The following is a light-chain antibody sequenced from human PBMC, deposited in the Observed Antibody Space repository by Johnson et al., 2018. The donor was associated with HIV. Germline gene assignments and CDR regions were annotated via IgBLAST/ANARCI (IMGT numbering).Light chain of an antibody. CDR3: GTWDSSLSAGF. V-gene: IGLV1-51*01. CDR2: DNN. J-gene: IGLJ1*01. CDR1: SSNIGNNY. Sequence: QSVLTQSPSVSAAAGQRVTISCSGSSSNIGNNYVSWYQQLPGTAPKLLIYDNNKRPSGIPDRFSGSKSGTSATLGITGLQTGDEADYYCGTWDSSLSAGFFGTGTKVTVL.